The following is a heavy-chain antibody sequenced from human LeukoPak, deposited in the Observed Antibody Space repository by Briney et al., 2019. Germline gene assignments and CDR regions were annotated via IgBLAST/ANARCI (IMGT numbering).Heavy chain of an antibody. J-gene: IGHJ6*02. CDR1: GGSISSYY. CDR2: IYYSGST. D-gene: IGHD3-3*01. V-gene: IGHV4-59*01. Sequence: SETLSLTCTVSGGSISSYYWSWIRQPPGKGLEWIGYIYYSGSTNYSPSLKSRVTISVDTSKNQFSLKLSSVTAADTAVYYCARGGLGNYDFWSGYYGSYYYGMDVWGQGTTVTVSS. CDR3: ARGGLGNYDFWSGYYGSYYYGMDV.